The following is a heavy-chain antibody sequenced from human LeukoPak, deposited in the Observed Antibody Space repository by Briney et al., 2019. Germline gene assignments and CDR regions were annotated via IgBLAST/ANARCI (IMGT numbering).Heavy chain of an antibody. V-gene: IGHV3-7*02. CDR2: IKKDGSDK. J-gene: IGHJ4*02. Sequence: GGSLRLSCAASGFTFSSYWMTWVRQAPGKGLEWVANIKKDGSDKYYVASVKGRFTISRDNAKNSLYLQMNSLSAEDTAVYYCVLWFGDYFDYWGQGTLVTVSS. CDR1: GFTFSSYW. CDR3: VLWFGDYFDY. D-gene: IGHD3-10*01.